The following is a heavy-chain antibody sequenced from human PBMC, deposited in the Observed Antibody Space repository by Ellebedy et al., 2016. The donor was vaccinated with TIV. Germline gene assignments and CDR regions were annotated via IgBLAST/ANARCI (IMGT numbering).Heavy chain of an antibody. J-gene: IGHJ6*02. V-gene: IGHV4-59*01. D-gene: IGHD2-21*01. CDR2: IYYSGST. CDR1: GGSISSYY. CDR3: AVMGSGMDV. Sequence: SETLSLXXTVSGGSISSYYWSWIRQPPGKGLEWIGYIYYSGSTNYNPSLKSRVTISVDTSKNQFSLKLSSVTAADTAVYYCAVMGSGMDVWGQGTTVTVSS.